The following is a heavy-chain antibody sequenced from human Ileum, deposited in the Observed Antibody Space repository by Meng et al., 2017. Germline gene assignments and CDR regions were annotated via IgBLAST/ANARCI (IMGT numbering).Heavy chain of an antibody. Sequence: GGSLRLSCKTSGYSFNTYWIDWVRQMPGKGLEWMGVIYPGDSDTTYSPSFQGQVTISADKSISTAYLQWSSLKASDTATYYCGRRYYGSGSFDYWGQGTLVTVSS. CDR1: GYSFNTYW. CDR2: IYPGDSDT. V-gene: IGHV5-51*01. D-gene: IGHD3-10*01. CDR3: GRRYYGSGSFDY. J-gene: IGHJ4*02.